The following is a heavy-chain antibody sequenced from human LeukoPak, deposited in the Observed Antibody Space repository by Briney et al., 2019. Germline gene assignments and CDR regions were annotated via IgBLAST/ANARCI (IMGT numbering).Heavy chain of an antibody. J-gene: IGHJ6*02. CDR2: IYPGDSDT. V-gene: IGHV5-51*01. Sequence: GESLKISCKGSGYSFTSYWIGWVRQMPGKGLEWMGIIYPGDSDTRYSPSFQGQVTISADKSISTAYLQWSSLKASDTAMYYCARQMVATRTYYDFWSGYSYYYGMDVWGQGTTVTVSS. CDR1: GYSFTSYW. CDR3: ARQMVATRTYYDFWSGYSYYYGMDV. D-gene: IGHD3-3*01.